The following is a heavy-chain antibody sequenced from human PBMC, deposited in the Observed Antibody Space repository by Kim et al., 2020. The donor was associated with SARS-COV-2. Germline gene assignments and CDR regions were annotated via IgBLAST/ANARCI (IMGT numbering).Heavy chain of an antibody. Sequence: GGSLRLSCAASGFTFSSYAMSWVRQAPGKGLEWVSAISGSGGSTYYADSVKGRFTISRDNSKNTLYLQMNSLRAEDTAVYYCAKDRHYYGSGSDPTFDDYWGQGTLVTVSS. CDR3: AKDRHYYGSGSDPTFDDY. CDR2: ISGSGGST. J-gene: IGHJ4*02. V-gene: IGHV3-23*01. CDR1: GFTFSSYA. D-gene: IGHD3-10*01.